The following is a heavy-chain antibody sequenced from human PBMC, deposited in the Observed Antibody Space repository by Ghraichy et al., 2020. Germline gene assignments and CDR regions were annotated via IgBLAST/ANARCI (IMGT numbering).Heavy chain of an antibody. CDR2: ISAYNGNT. Sequence: ASVKVSCKASGYTFTSYGISWVRQAPGQGLEWMGWISAYNGNTNYAQKLQGRVTMTTDTSTSTAYMELRSLRSDDTAVYYCARDERDYIWGSYRLFDYWGQGTLVTVSS. J-gene: IGHJ4*02. CDR3: ARDERDYIWGSYRLFDY. D-gene: IGHD3-16*02. V-gene: IGHV1-18*01. CDR1: GYTFTSYG.